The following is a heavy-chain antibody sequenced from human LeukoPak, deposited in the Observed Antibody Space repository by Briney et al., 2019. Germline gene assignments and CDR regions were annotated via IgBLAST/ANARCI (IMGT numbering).Heavy chain of an antibody. V-gene: IGHV1-18*01. Sequence: ASVKVSCKASGYTFTNYCLTWVRQAPGQGLEWMGWISANNGNTNYAQKLQGRVTMTTDTSTSTAYMELRSLRSDDSAVYYCARVIAASRGNWFDPWGQGTLVTVSS. CDR2: ISANNGNT. J-gene: IGHJ5*02. CDR1: GYTFTNYC. D-gene: IGHD6-13*01. CDR3: ARVIAASRGNWFDP.